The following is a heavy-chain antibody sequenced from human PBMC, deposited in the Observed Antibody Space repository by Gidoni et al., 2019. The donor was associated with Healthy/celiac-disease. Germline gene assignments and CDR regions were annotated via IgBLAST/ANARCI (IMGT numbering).Heavy chain of an antibody. V-gene: IGHV3-30*18. CDR1: GFTFSSSA. D-gene: IGHD3-22*01. CDR2: ISYDGSNK. CDR3: AKDRGYYYDSIDYYYYGMDV. J-gene: IGHJ6*02. Sequence: QVQLVESGGGVVQPGRSLRLSCSASGFTFSSSARPWVRQAPGKGLEWVAVISYDGSNKYYADSVKGRFTISRDNSKNTLYLQMNSLRAEDTAVYDCAKDRGYYYDSIDYYYYGMDVWGQGTTVTVSS.